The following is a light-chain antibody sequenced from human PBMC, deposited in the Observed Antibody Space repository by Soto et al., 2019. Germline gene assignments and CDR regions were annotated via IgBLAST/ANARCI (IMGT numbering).Light chain of an antibody. CDR2: GAS. V-gene: IGKV3-20*01. Sequence: EIALTQSPGTLSLSPGERATLSCRASQSVSSTSLAWYQQKPGQAPRLLIYGASSRATGIPDRFSGSGSETDFILTISRLEPEDFAVYYCQQHGSSITFGGGTKVDIK. CDR1: QSVSSTS. J-gene: IGKJ4*01. CDR3: QQHGSSIT.